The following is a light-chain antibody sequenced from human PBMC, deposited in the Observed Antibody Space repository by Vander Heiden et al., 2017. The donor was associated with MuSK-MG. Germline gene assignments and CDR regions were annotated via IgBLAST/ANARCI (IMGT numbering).Light chain of an antibody. Sequence: EIVLTQSPGTLSLSPGERATLSCRASQSVNSNFLAWYQHKPGQAPRLLIFDASRRAIAIPDRFSGSGSGTDFTLTITRLEPEDFAIYYCQQDSHSPGTFGQGTRVEVK. CDR3: QQDSHSPGT. CDR2: DAS. V-gene: IGKV3-20*01. CDR1: QSVNSNF. J-gene: IGKJ1*01.